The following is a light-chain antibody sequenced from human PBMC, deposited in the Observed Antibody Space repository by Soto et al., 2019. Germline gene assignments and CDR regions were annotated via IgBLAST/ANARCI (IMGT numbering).Light chain of an antibody. J-gene: IGLJ3*02. CDR1: SSDVGNYKY. V-gene: IGLV2-8*01. Sequence: QSALTQSPSASGSPGQSVTISCTGTSSDVGNYKYVSCYQQHPGKAPKLMIYEVSKRHSGVPDRFSGSKSGNTASLTVAGLQGEGEADYYCSSYAGSNLWVFGGGTKLTVL. CDR2: EVS. CDR3: SSYAGSNLWV.